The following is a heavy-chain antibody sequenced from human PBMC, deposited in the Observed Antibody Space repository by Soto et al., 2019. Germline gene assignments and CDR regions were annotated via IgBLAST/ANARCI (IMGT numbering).Heavy chain of an antibody. V-gene: IGHV3-7*01. CDR1: GFILSSYW. J-gene: IGHJ5*02. CDR3: ARGFDYDNSGYYPRWSDA. CDR2: IKQDGSEI. D-gene: IGHD3-22*01. Sequence: DVQLLESGGGLVQPGGSLRLSCAGSGFILSSYWMSWVRQAPGKGLEWVASIKQDGSEIYYVDSVKGRFTISRDNAKKSLYVPMNSLRAEDTAVYYCARGFDYDNSGYYPRWSDAWGQGTLVTVSS.